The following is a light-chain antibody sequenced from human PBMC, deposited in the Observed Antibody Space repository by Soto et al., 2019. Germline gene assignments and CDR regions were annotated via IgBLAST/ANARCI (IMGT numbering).Light chain of an antibody. Sequence: IVMSLSPATLSVSPGERATLSCRASQSVSSNLAWYQQKPGQAPRLLIYGASTRATGIPARFSGSGSGTEFTLTISSLQSEDFAVYYCQQYNNWPQTFGHATNVDI. J-gene: IGKJ1*01. CDR3: QQYNNWPQT. CDR2: GAS. V-gene: IGKV3-15*01. CDR1: QSVSSN.